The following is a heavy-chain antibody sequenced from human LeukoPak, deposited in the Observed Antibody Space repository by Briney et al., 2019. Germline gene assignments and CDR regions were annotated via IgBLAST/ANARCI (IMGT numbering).Heavy chain of an antibody. CDR1: GFTFSSYA. CDR3: AKGPSDYYDSSGYYLIDY. CDR2: ISGSGGST. V-gene: IGHV3-23*01. D-gene: IGHD3-22*01. J-gene: IGHJ4*02. Sequence: GGSLRLSCAASGFTFSSYAMSWVRQAPGKGLEWVSAISGSGGSTYYADSVEGRFTISRDNSKNTLYLQMNSLRAEDMAVYYCAKGPSDYYDSSGYYLIDYWGQGTLVTVSS.